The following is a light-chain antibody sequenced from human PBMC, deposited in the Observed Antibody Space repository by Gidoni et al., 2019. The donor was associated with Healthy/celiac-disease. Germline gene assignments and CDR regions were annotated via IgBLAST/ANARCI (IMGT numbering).Light chain of an antibody. J-gene: IGKJ4*01. CDR2: DAS. CDR1: QDISNY. V-gene: IGKV1-33*01. CDR3: QQYGNRPPLT. Sequence: DILTPPPPSSLSASVGDRVTTTCQASQDISNYLKWYQQKPGKAPKLLIYDASNLETGGPSRFSGSGSGTDFTFTISSLQPEDIATYYCQQYGNRPPLTFGGGTKVEIK.